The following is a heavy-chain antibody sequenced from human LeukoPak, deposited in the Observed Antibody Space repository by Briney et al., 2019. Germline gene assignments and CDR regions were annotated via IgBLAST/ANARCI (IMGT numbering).Heavy chain of an antibody. V-gene: IGHV4-59*01. D-gene: IGHD2-15*01. CDR2: IYYSGST. CDR1: GGSISSYY. CDR3: ARRGGLYCSGGSCYHYYYGMDV. Sequence: PSETLSLTCTVSGGSISSYYWSWIRQPPGKGLEWTGYIYYSGSTNYNPSLKSRVTISVDTSKNQFSLKLSSVTAADTAVYYCARRGGLYCSGGSCYHYYYGMDVWGQGTTVTVSS. J-gene: IGHJ6*02.